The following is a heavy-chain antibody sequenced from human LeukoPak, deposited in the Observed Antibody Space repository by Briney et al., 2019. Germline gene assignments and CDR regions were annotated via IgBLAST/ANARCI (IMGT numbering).Heavy chain of an antibody. J-gene: IGHJ4*02. CDR2: INHSGST. D-gene: IGHD6-6*01. V-gene: IGHV4-34*01. CDR3: ARLLPPEYSPPSHPPAKYYFDY. CDR1: GGSFSGYY. Sequence: LETLSLTCAVYGGSFSGYYWSWIRQPPGKGLEWIGEINHSGSTNYNPSLKSRVTISVDTSKNQFSLKLSSVTAADTAVYYCARLLPPEYSPPSHPPAKYYFDYWGQGTLVTVSS.